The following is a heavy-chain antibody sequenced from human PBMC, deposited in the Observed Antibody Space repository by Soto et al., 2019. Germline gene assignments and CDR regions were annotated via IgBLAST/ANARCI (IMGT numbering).Heavy chain of an antibody. J-gene: IGHJ6*03. CDR2: IYYSGST. CDR1: GGSISSYY. V-gene: IGHV4-59*08. CDR3: ARLYSGYDSPTYYYYYYMDV. D-gene: IGHD5-12*01. Sequence: SEALSLTCTVSGGSISSYYWSWIRQPPGKGLEWIGYIYYSGSTNYNPSLKSRVTISVDTSKNQFSLKLSSVTAADTAVYYCARLYSGYDSPTYYYYYYMDVWGKGTKVTVSS.